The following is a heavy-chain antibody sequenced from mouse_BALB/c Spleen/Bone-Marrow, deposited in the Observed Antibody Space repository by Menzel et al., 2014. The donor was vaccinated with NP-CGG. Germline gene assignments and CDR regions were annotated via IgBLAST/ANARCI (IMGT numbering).Heavy chain of an antibody. CDR1: GFDFSRYW. CDR2: INPDSSTI. D-gene: IGHD1-1*01. J-gene: IGHJ2*01. CDR3: ARLGYYGSSDY. Sequence: EVKVIESGGGLVQPGGPLKLSCAASGFDFSRYWMSWVRQAPGKGPEWIGEINPDSSTINYTPSLKDKFIISRDNAKNTLYLQMSKVRSEDTALYYCARLGYYGSSDYWGQGTTLTVSS. V-gene: IGHV4-1*02.